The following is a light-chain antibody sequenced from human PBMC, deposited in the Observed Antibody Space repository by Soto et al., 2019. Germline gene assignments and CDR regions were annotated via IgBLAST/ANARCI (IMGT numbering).Light chain of an antibody. J-gene: IGKJ1*01. CDR3: QQYSSSPRT. CDR2: GAS. CDR1: QSVSSSF. Sequence: EIVFTQSPVTLSLSPGERATLSCRASQSVSSSFLAWYQQKPGQAPRVLIHGASSRATGIPDRFNGSGSGTDFTFTISRLEPEDFAVYYCQQYSSSPRTFGQGTKVE. V-gene: IGKV3-20*01.